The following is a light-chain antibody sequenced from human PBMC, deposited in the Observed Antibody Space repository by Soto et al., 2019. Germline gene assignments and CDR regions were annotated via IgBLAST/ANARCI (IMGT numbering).Light chain of an antibody. CDR2: KAS. J-gene: IGKJ2*01. CDR3: QQYNSYHT. CDR1: QSISSW. Sequence: DIQMTQSPSTLSASVGDRVTITCRASQSISSWLVWYQQKPGKAPKLLIYKASSLESGVPSRFSGRGSGTEFTLTISSLQPDDFETYYCQQYNSYHTFGQGTKLEIK. V-gene: IGKV1-5*03.